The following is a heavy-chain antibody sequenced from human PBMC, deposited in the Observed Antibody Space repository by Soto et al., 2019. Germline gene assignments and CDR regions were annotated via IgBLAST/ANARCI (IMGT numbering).Heavy chain of an antibody. CDR3: ALEMSTITYFTY. D-gene: IGHD5-12*01. CDR2: VNPKSGVT. Sequence: ASVKGYCKASRYPFPDSYIQWVRQAPVRGLEWMGWVNPKSGVTDSEESLEGRVTLTRDTSINTAYMKLNWLTSDDTATYYCALEMSTITYFTYWGQGILVTVPQ. J-gene: IGHJ4*02. V-gene: IGHV1-2*02. CDR1: RYPFPDSY.